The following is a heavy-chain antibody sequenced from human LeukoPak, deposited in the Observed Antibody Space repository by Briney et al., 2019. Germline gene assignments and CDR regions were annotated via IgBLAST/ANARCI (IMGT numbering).Heavy chain of an antibody. CDR1: GFTFSSYA. D-gene: IGHD2-15*01. V-gene: IGHV4-39*01. CDR3: ASRASGGGEYY. Sequence: GSLRLSCAASGFTFSSYAMSWVRQPPGKGLEWIGSIYYSGSTYYNPSLKSRVTISVDTSKNQFSLKLSSVTAADTAVYYCASRASGGGEYYWGQGTLVTVSS. J-gene: IGHJ4*02. CDR2: IYYSGST.